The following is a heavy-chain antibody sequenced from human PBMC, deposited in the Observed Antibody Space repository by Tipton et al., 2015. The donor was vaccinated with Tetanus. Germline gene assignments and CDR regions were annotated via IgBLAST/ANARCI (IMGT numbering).Heavy chain of an antibody. D-gene: IGHD3-9*01. CDR1: GFSFEDYG. J-gene: IGHJ6*02. V-gene: IGHV3-20*04. CDR2: IKWNGEST. CDR3: AKFLVVITQGYYHTMDV. Sequence: SLRLSCEASGFSFEDYGMSWVRQVPGKGLEWVSGIKWNGESTAYADSVKGRFTISRDNSANRLFLQMNSLKADDTAVYFCAKFLVVITQGYYHTMDVWGQGTTVTVSS.